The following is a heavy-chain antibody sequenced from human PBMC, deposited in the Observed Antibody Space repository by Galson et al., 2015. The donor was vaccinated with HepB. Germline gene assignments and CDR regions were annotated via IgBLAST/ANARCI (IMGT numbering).Heavy chain of an antibody. CDR2: ISAYNGNT. Sequence: SVKVSCKASGYTFTSYGISWVRQAPGQGLEWMGWISAYNGNTNYAQKLQGRVTMTTDTSTSTAYMELRSLRSDDTAVYYCARERITIFPGGEARTLDPWGQGTLVTVSS. V-gene: IGHV1-18*01. J-gene: IGHJ5*02. CDR1: GYTFTSYG. CDR3: ARERITIFPGGEARTLDP. D-gene: IGHD3-3*01.